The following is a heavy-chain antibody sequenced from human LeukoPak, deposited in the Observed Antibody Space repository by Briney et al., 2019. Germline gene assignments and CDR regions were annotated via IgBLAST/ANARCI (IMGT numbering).Heavy chain of an antibody. Sequence: GGSLRLSCVAAGFRFSDFAMSWVRQAPGKGLEWVSGISDSGRATYYTDSVKRRCTISRDNSKNTVNLQLNNVRAEDTALYFCARHDSFIPFWGQGMQVTVSS. J-gene: IGHJ4*02. CDR3: ARHDSFIPF. D-gene: IGHD5-18*01. V-gene: IGHV3-23*01. CDR1: GFRFSDFA. CDR2: ISDSGRAT.